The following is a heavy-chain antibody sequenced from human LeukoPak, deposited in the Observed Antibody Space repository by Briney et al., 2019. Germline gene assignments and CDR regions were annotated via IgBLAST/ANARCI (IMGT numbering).Heavy chain of an antibody. Sequence: SETLSLTCTVSGGSISSSSYYWGWIRQPPGKGLEWIGSIYYSGSTYYNPSLKSRVTISVDTSKNQFSLKLSSVTAADTAVYYCARQGEQQLWGSVIDWGQGTLVTVSS. CDR3: ARQGEQQLWGSVID. V-gene: IGHV4-39*01. CDR1: GGSISSSSYY. CDR2: IYYSGST. D-gene: IGHD6-13*01. J-gene: IGHJ4*02.